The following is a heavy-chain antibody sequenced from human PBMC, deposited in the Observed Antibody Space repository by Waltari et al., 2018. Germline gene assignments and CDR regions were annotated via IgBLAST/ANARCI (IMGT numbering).Heavy chain of an antibody. V-gene: IGHV3-30-3*01. CDR3: ASKPRGYSSSWYVDY. CDR1: GFTFSSDA. CDR2: ISYDGSNK. D-gene: IGHD6-13*01. Sequence: QVQLVESGGGVVQPGRSLRRPGAGAGFTFSSDARPWVRPAPGKGLEWLAVISYDGSNKYYADSVKGRFTISRDNSKNTLYLQMNSLRAEDTAVYYCASKPRGYSSSWYVDYCGQGTLVTVSS. J-gene: IGHJ4*02.